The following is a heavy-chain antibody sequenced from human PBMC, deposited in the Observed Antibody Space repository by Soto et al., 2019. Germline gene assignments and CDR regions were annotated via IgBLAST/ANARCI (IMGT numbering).Heavy chain of an antibody. CDR3: ARLGGWSGGSNDMDV. Sequence: EVQLVESGGGLVQPGGSLRLSCAASGLIFSDYHMDWVRQAPGKGLEWVGRIRRKANSYTTEYAAAVKGRFTIARAESKNSRDLQMNSRKTEDTAVYYCARLGGWSGGSNDMDVWGQGTTVTVSS. CDR2: IRRKANSYTT. V-gene: IGHV3-72*01. D-gene: IGHD6-19*01. J-gene: IGHJ6*02. CDR1: GLIFSDYH.